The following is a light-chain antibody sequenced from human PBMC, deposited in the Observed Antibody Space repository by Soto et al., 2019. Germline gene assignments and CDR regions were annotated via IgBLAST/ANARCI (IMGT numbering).Light chain of an antibody. J-gene: IGKJ4*01. V-gene: IGKV1-27*01. CDR2: GIS. Sequence: DFQMTQSPSSLSASVGDRVTITCRASQSFSTYLAWYQQKPGKVPKLLISGISTLQSGVPSRFSGSGYGTEFTLTISNLQPEDVATYYCQKYNTAPLTFGGGTKV. CDR1: QSFSTY. CDR3: QKYNTAPLT.